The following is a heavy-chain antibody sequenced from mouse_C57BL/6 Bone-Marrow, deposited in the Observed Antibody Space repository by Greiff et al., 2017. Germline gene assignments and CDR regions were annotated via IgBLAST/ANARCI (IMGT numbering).Heavy chain of an antibody. CDR1: GYTFTSYW. V-gene: IGHV1-53*01. Sequence: QVQLQQPGTGLVKPGASVKLSCKASGYTFTSYWMHWVKQRPGQGLEWIGNINPSNGGTNYNEKFKSKATLTVDKSSSTAYMQLSSLTSEDSAVYYCARWSYYYGSSYNYFDYWGKGTTLTVSS. CDR3: ARWSYYYGSSYNYFDY. CDR2: INPSNGGT. D-gene: IGHD1-1*01. J-gene: IGHJ2*01.